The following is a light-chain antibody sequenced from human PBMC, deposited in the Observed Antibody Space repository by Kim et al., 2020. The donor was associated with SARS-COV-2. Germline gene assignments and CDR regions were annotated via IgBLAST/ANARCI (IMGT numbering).Light chain of an antibody. CDR3: LSYDSSLSGRV. CDR1: SSNIGADCV. CDR2: GNN. J-gene: IGLJ3*02. Sequence: QGITTSCTWSSSNIGADCVVNWYQQLPGTAPMLLCYGNNNRPSGVPGRFSGSTSGTSASLAITGLQAEDEADYYYLSYDSSLSGRVFGGGTQLTVL. V-gene: IGLV1-40*01.